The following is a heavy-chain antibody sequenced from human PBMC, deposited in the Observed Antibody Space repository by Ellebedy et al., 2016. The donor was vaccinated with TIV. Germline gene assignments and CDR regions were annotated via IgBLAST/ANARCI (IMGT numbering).Heavy chain of an antibody. J-gene: IGHJ4*02. D-gene: IGHD3-22*01. CDR3: ARDYYYDSSGYYYDWFDY. CDR1: GFTFSSYD. V-gene: IGHV3-13*01. Sequence: GESLKISCAASGFTFSSYDMHWVRQATGKGLEWVSAINTAGDTYYPGSVKGRFTISRENAKNSLYLQMNSLRAEDTAVYYCARDYYYDSSGYYYDWFDYWGQGTLVTVSS. CDR2: INTAGDT.